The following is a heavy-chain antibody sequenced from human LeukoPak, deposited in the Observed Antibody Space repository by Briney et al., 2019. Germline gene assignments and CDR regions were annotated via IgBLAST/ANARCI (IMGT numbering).Heavy chain of an antibody. Sequence: SVKVSCKASGGTCSSYAISWVRQAPGQGLEWMGRIIPIFGIANYAQKFQGRVTITADKSTSTAYMELSSLRSEDTAVYYCARGQVAGTGWFDYWGQVTLVTVAS. V-gene: IGHV1-69*04. D-gene: IGHD6-19*01. J-gene: IGHJ4*02. CDR2: IIPIFGIA. CDR1: GGTCSSYA. CDR3: ARGQVAGTGWFDY.